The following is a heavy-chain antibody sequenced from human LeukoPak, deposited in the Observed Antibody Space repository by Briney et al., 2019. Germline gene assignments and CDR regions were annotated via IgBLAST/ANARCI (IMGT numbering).Heavy chain of an antibody. CDR2: VYNSGNT. CDR1: ADAISNYY. V-gene: IGHV4-59*08. CDR3: ARRNVLTEGEAFDV. J-gene: IGHJ3*01. D-gene: IGHD3-16*01. Sequence: PSEALSLTCALAADAISNYYGTWIRQPPGTGLDSIRYVYNSGNTNYNPSLRGRVTISIDASKTQFSLRLTSVPAADTAVYYCARRNVLTEGEAFDVWGQGTLVTVSS.